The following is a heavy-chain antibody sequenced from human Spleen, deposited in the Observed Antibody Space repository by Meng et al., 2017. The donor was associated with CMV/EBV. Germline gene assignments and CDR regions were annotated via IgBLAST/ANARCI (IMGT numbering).Heavy chain of an antibody. V-gene: IGHV1-2*02. CDR3: ARGLSVVLYAMDV. Sequence: ASVKVSCKASGHSFTGYYIHWIRQAPGRGLEWMGWIKPNNGGTDYAQQFQGRVTMTRDTSISTAYMDLSGLRYDDTAIYYCARGLSVVLYAMDVWGQGTAVTVSS. J-gene: IGHJ6*02. D-gene: IGHD2-2*01. CDR1: GHSFTGYY. CDR2: IKPNNGGT.